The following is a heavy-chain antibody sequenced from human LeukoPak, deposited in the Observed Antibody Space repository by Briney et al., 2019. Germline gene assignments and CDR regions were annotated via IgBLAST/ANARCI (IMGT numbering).Heavy chain of an antibody. CDR1: GASISSHY. V-gene: IGHV4-59*11. J-gene: IGHJ4*02. CDR3: VGNSITTPGTIDY. D-gene: IGHD1-14*01. CDR2: IYHSGSA. Sequence: SETLSLTCTVSGASISSHYWSWIRQPPGKGLECVGFIYHSGSATYNPSLKSRVTISLETSKNQFSPSLSSVTAADTAVYYCVGNSITTPGTIDYWGQGTLVTVSS.